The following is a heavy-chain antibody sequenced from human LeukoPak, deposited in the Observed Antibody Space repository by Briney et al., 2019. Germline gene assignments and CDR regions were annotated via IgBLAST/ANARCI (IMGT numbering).Heavy chain of an antibody. CDR3: AREGGCSGGSCSAFDL. V-gene: IGHV4-4*02. CDR2: IYQSGST. D-gene: IGHD2-15*01. CDR1: GGSISSGNW. J-gene: IGHJ4*02. Sequence: SETLSLTCGVSGGSISSGNWWNWVRQSPGKGLEWIGEIYQSGSTKYNPSLKSRVTMSMDKSKNEFSLRLTSVTAADTAVYFCAREGGCSGGSCSAFDLWGQGTLVIVSS.